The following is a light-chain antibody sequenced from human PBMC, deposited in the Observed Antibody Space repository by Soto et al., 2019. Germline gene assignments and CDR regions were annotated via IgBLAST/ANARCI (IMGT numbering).Light chain of an antibody. Sequence: QSVLTQPPSASGTPGQRVAISCSGSKSNIGDNTVDWFQQLPGTAPKLLIYGNEERPSGVPDRFSGSKSGTSASLAISGLQSEDEADYYCATWDDSLNGGVFGGGTKLTVL. J-gene: IGLJ3*02. CDR2: GNE. CDR3: ATWDDSLNGGV. V-gene: IGLV1-44*01. CDR1: KSNIGDNT.